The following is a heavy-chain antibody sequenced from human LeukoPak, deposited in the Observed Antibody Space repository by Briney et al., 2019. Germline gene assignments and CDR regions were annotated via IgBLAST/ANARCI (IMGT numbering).Heavy chain of an antibody. CDR1: GGTFSSYA. Sequence: SVKVSCKASGGTFSSYAISWVRQAPGQGLEWMGGIIPMFGTANYAEKFQGRVTITADKSTRTAYMELSSLRSEDTAVYYCARAAPFYGSGSYAGSWLDPWGQGTLVTVSS. J-gene: IGHJ5*02. V-gene: IGHV1-69*06. CDR3: ARAAPFYGSGSYAGSWLDP. CDR2: IIPMFGTA. D-gene: IGHD3-10*01.